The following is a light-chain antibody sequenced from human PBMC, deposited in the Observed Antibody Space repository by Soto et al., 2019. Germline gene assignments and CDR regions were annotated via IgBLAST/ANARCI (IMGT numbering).Light chain of an antibody. CDR2: GAS. J-gene: IGKJ1*01. V-gene: IGKV1-6*01. CDR1: QAIRHD. Sequence: AIQMTQSPSSLSASIGDRVTISCRASQAIRHDLGWYQQKPGRAPKLLIYGASNLEGGVPSRFSGSGSGTDFTHTISTLQPEDVATYYCQHYNSYSEAFGQGTKV. CDR3: QHYNSYSEA.